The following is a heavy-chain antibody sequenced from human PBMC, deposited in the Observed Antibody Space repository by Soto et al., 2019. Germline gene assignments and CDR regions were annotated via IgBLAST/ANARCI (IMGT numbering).Heavy chain of an antibody. D-gene: IGHD4-17*01. Sequence: QVHLVESGGGVVRPGRSLRLSCDVSGFTFRNYAMNWVRQAPGKGLEWVAKTSHDGSNKNYADSVTGRFTISRDNSKNTLYLQMNSLRAEDTAVSYCARVGYGDYLEYWGQGTLVIVSS. V-gene: IGHV3-30*03. CDR2: TSHDGSNK. CDR1: GFTFRNYA. CDR3: ARVGYGDYLEY. J-gene: IGHJ4*02.